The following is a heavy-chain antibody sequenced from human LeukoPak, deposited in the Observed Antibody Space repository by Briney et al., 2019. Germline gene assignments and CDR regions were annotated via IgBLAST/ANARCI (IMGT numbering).Heavy chain of an antibody. Sequence: ASVKVFCKASGYTFTSYGISWVRQAPGQGLEWMGWISAYNGNTNYAQKLQGRVTMTTDTSTSTAYMELRSLRSDDTAVYYCARDLREYSSGWYPFDYWGQGTLVTVSS. CDR3: ARDLREYSSGWYPFDY. J-gene: IGHJ4*02. CDR2: ISAYNGNT. CDR1: GYTFTSYG. V-gene: IGHV1-18*01. D-gene: IGHD6-19*01.